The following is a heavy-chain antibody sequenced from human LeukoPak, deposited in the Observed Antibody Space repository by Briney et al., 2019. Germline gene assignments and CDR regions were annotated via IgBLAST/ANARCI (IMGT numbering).Heavy chain of an antibody. CDR1: GFTFSSYA. D-gene: IGHD1-1*01. Sequence: GETLRPSCAASGFTFSSYAMSWVRQAPGKGLEWVSTISGSGDSTFYADSVKGRFTISRDNSKNTLYLQMNSLRAEDTAVYYCATLRKSFWIPEFDFWGQGTLVTVSS. CDR3: ATLRKSFWIPEFDF. V-gene: IGHV3-23*01. CDR2: ISGSGDST. J-gene: IGHJ4*02.